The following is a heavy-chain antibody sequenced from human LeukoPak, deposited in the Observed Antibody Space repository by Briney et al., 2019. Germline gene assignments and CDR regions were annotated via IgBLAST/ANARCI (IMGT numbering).Heavy chain of an antibody. CDR2: INPDSGGT. V-gene: IGHV1-2*02. CDR3: ARGYVEYFQD. D-gene: IGHD2-15*01. J-gene: IGHJ1*01. Sequence: GASVKVSCKASAYAFTTYFMHWVRQTPGQGLEWMGCINPDSGGTNYPQKFQGIITMTRDTSTSTVYFELSSLRPDDTAVYYCARGYVEYFQDWGQGTLVTVSS. CDR1: AYAFTTYF.